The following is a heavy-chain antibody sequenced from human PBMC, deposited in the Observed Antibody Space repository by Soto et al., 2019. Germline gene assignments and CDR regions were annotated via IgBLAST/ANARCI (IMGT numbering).Heavy chain of an antibody. Sequence: QVQLQESGPGLVKPSQTLSLTCTVSGGSISSGGYYWSWIRQHPGKGLEWIGYIYYSGSTYYNPSLKSRVTISVDTSKNQFSLKLSSVTAADTAVYYCARARTYDSSGYYYVGWFDPWGQGTLVTVSS. V-gene: IGHV4-31*03. CDR3: ARARTYDSSGYYYVGWFDP. CDR2: IYYSGST. D-gene: IGHD3-22*01. J-gene: IGHJ5*02. CDR1: GGSISSGGYY.